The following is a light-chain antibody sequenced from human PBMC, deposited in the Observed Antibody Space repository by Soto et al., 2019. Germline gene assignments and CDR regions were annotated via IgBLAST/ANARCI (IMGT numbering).Light chain of an antibody. Sequence: DIQLTQSPSTLSASVGDRVTITCRASQSVGSWLAWFQQKPGKAPNLLIYKASSLESGVPSRFRGSGSGTEFTLTISSLQPDDFATYYCQQYNGYFRTFGQGSKVE. V-gene: IGKV1-5*03. J-gene: IGKJ1*01. CDR1: QSVGSW. CDR3: QQYNGYFRT. CDR2: KAS.